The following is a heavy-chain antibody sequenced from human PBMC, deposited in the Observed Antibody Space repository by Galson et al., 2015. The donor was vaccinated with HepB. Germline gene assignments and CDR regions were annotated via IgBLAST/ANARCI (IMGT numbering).Heavy chain of an antibody. CDR3: ARSYWDYYDILTGPSSAFDI. CDR1: GFTFSDYY. J-gene: IGHJ3*02. D-gene: IGHD3-9*01. Sequence: SLRLSCAASGFTFSDYYMSWIRQAPGKGLEWVSYISSSSSYTNYADSVKGRFTISRDNAKNSLYLQMNSLRAEDTAVYYCARSYWDYYDILTGPSSAFDIWGQGTMVTVSS. V-gene: IGHV3-11*06. CDR2: ISSSSSYT.